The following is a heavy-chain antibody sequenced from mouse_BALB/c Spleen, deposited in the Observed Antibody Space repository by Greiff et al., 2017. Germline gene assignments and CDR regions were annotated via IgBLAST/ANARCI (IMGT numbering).Heavy chain of an antibody. CDR2: ISDGGSYT. V-gene: IGHV5-4*02. D-gene: IGHD1-1*01. CDR1: GFTFSDYY. Sequence: EVQRVESGGGLVKPGGSLKLSCAASGFTFSDYYMYWVRQTPEKRLEWVATISDGGSYTYYPDSVKGRFTISRDNAKNNLYLQMSSLKSEDTAMDYCARDYYGSSYVRDYYAMDYWGQGTSVTVSS. CDR3: ARDYYGSSYVRDYYAMDY. J-gene: IGHJ4*01.